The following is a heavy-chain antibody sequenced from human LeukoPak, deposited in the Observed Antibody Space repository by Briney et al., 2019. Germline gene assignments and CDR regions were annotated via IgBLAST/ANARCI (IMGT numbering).Heavy chain of an antibody. CDR2: IYYSGST. D-gene: IGHD1-26*01. J-gene: IGHJ4*02. CDR3: VRGGTYYLPY. V-gene: IGHV4-39*07. CDR1: GFTFSSYS. Sequence: GSLRLSCAASGFTFSSYSMNWVRQPPGKGLEWIGSIYYSGSTYDNPSLKSRVTISVDTSKNQFSLKLSSVTAADTAIYYCVRGGTYYLPYWGQGILVTVSS.